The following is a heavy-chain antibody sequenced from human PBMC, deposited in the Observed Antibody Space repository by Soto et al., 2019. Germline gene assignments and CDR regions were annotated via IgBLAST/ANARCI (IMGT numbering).Heavy chain of an antibody. V-gene: IGHV4-31*03. Sequence: SATLSLTCTVSGGSISSGGYYWSWIRQHPGKGLEWIGYIYYSGSTYYNPSLKSRVTISVDTSKNHFSLKLSSVTAADTAVYYCARAEIGYCSGGSCYNMDYWGQGTLVTVSS. CDR1: GGSISSGGYY. CDR3: ARAEIGYCSGGSCYNMDY. J-gene: IGHJ4*02. D-gene: IGHD2-15*01. CDR2: IYYSGST.